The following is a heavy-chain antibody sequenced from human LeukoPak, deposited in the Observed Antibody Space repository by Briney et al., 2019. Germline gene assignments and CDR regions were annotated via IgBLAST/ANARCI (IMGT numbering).Heavy chain of an antibody. CDR1: GGSISSYY. J-gene: IGHJ4*02. CDR2: IYTSGST. D-gene: IGHD2/OR15-2a*01. Sequence: SETLSLTCTVSGGSISSYYWSWIRQSPGKGLEWIGRIYTSGSTYYNPSLKSRVTISVDTSKNQFSLKLSSVTAADTAVYYCARIKIVRGTTYYFDYWGQGTLVTVSS. CDR3: ARIKIVRGTTYYFDY. V-gene: IGHV4-4*07.